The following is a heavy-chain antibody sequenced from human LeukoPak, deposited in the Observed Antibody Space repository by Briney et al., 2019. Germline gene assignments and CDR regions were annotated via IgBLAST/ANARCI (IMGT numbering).Heavy chain of an antibody. CDR3: ARAGRIAARGGFDY. V-gene: IGHV4-34*01. Sequence: SETLSLTCAVYGGSFSGYYWSWIRQPPGKGLEWIGKINHSGSTNYNPSLKSRVTISVDTSKNQFSLKLSSVTAADTAVYYCARAGRIAARGGFDYWGQGTLVTVSS. D-gene: IGHD6-6*01. CDR1: GGSFSGYY. J-gene: IGHJ4*02. CDR2: INHSGST.